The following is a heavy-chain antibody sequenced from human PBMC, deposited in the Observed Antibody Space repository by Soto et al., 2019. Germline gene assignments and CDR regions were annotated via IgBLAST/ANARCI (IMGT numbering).Heavy chain of an antibody. CDR2: IFHTGST. CDR3: AALDGALDY. CDR1: GDSFSSYY. D-gene: IGHD3-10*01. Sequence: SETLSLTCTVSGDSFSSYYWAWIRQPPGKGLEWIASIFHTGSTNYNPSLKSRVTISVDTSKNQVSLKLRSVTAADTAVYYCAALDGALDYWGQGTRVTVSS. J-gene: IGHJ4*02. V-gene: IGHV4-59*01.